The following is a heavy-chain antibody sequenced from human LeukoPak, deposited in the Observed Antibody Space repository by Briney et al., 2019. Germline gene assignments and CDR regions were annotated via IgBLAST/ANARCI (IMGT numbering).Heavy chain of an antibody. CDR2: IYSGDST. D-gene: IGHD3-10*01. V-gene: IGHV3-66*01. CDR3: ASPGSTMVRGVGY. CDR1: GFTFSSYS. Sequence: PGGSLRLSCAASGFTFSSYSMTWVRQAPGKGLEWVSVIYSGDSTYYADSVKGRFTISRDNSKNTLYLQMNSLRAEDTAVYYCASPGSTMVRGVGYWGQGTLVTVSS. J-gene: IGHJ4*02.